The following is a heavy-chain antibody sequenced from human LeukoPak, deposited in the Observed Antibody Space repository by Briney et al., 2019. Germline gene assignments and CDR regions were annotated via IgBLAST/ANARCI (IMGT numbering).Heavy chain of an antibody. V-gene: IGHV4-59*08. CDR3: ARHDAVTTSELFDY. J-gene: IGHJ4*02. Sequence: SQTLSLTCTVSGGSISSYYWSWIRRPPGKRLEWSGYIYYSGSTNYNPSLKSRVTISVDTSKNNFSLKLRSATAADTAVYYCARHDAVTTSELFDYWGQGTLVTVSS. CDR2: IYYSGST. D-gene: IGHD4-17*01. CDR1: GGSISSYY.